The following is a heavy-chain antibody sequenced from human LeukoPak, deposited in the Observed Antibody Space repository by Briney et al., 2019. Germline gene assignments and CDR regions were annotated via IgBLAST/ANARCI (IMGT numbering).Heavy chain of an antibody. D-gene: IGHD1-20*01. V-gene: IGHV1-8*01. Sequence: ASVKVSCKASGYTFTSYDINWVRQATGQGLEWMGWMNPNSGNTGYAQKFQGRVTMTRNTSISTAYMELSSLRSDDTAVYYCARDSITGTPSGLDPWGQGTLVTVSS. CDR1: GYTFTSYD. CDR2: MNPNSGNT. CDR3: ARDSITGTPSGLDP. J-gene: IGHJ5*02.